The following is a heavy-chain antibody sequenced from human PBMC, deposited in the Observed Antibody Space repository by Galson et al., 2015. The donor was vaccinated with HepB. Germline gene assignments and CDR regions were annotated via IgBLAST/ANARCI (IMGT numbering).Heavy chain of an antibody. V-gene: IGHV3-33*01. D-gene: IGHD2-21*01. CDR1: GFAFSRNG. Sequence: SLRLSCAASGFAFSRNGMHWVRQAPGKGLEWVGCIWYDDSNQHYGDSVKGRFTTSRDNSKNTLYLQMNSLRVEDTAVYYCARETVILNWSLDLWGRGTLVTVSS. CDR3: ARETVILNWSLDL. CDR2: IWYDDSNQ. J-gene: IGHJ2*01.